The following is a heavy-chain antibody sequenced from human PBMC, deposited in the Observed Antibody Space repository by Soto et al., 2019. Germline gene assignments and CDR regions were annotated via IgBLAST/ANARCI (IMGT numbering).Heavy chain of an antibody. D-gene: IGHD4-17*01. CDR3: ASPYYGGNSPHYYYYGMDV. J-gene: IGHJ6*02. CDR1: GYSFTSYW. V-gene: IGHV5-10-1*01. CDR2: IDPSDSYT. Sequence: GESLKISCKGSGYSFTSYWISWVRQMPGKGLEWMGRIDPSDSYTNYSPSFQGHVTISADKSISTAYLQWSSLKASDTAMYYYASPYYGGNSPHYYYYGMDVWGQGTTVTVSS.